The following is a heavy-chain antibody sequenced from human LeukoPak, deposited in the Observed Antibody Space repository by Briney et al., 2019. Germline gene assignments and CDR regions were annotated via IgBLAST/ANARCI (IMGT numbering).Heavy chain of an antibody. V-gene: IGHV3-7*01. J-gene: IGHJ4*02. Sequence: GGSLRLSCAASGFTFTTFWMSWVRQAPGKGLEWVANIKQDGSERYYVGSVKGRFTISRDNAKNSLYLQMNSLRAEDTGVYYCAGSGWQVYLDYWGQGALVTVSS. CDR2: IKQDGSER. CDR3: AGSGWQVYLDY. CDR1: GFTFTTFW. D-gene: IGHD6-19*01.